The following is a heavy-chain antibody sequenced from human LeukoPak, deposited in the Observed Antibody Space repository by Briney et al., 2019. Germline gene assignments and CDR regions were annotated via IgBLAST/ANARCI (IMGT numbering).Heavy chain of an antibody. CDR3: AKAMYYYGSGSYYASGY. CDR2: ISGSGGST. D-gene: IGHD3-10*01. CDR1: GFTFSSYA. Sequence: GGSLRLSCAASGFTFSSYAMSWVRQAPGKGLEWVSAISGSGGSTYYADSVKGRFTISRDNSKNTLYLQMNSLRAEDTAVYYCAKAMYYYGSGSYYASGYWGQGTLATVSS. V-gene: IGHV3-23*01. J-gene: IGHJ4*02.